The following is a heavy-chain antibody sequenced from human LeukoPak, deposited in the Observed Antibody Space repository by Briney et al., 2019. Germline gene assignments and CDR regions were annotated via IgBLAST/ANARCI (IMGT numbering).Heavy chain of an antibody. CDR3: ANFRTGTILVT. V-gene: IGHV4-59*12. J-gene: IGHJ5*02. CDR1: GGSISSYY. CDR2: IYYSGST. D-gene: IGHD1-7*01. Sequence: SETLSLTCTVSGGSISSYYWSWIRQPPGKGLGWIGYIYYSGSTNYNPSLKSRVTISGDTSRTPISLNLNSVTAADTAVYYCANFRTGTILVTWGQGILVTVSS.